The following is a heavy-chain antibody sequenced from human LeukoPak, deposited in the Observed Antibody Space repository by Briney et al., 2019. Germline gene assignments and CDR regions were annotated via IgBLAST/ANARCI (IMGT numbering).Heavy chain of an antibody. V-gene: IGHV3-30*02. CDR2: IRYDGSNK. CDR1: GFTFSSYG. J-gene: IGHJ6*03. D-gene: IGHD4-17*01. CDR3: AKDTFYGDYYYMDV. Sequence: GGSLRLSCAASGFTFSSYGMHWVRQAPGKGLEWVAFIRYDGSNKYYADSVRGRFTISRDNSKNTLYLQMNSLRAEDTAVYCCAKDTFYGDYYYMDVWGKGTTVTISS.